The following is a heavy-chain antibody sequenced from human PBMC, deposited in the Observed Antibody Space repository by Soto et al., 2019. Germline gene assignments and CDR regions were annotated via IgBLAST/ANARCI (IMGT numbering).Heavy chain of an antibody. Sequence: TFKFYGDSSSSVDYEWGWIRQPPGKGLEWIGYIYYSGSNYYNPSLKSRVNISVDTSKNQLSLKLSSVTAADTAVYDCARSQRPHHTIDYDYHCRDVWGPRTTVT. D-gene: IGHD3-3*01. V-gene: IGHV4-30-4*01. CDR2: IYYSGSN. CDR1: GDSSSSVDYE. CDR3: ARSQRPHHTIDYDYHCRDV. J-gene: IGHJ6*01.